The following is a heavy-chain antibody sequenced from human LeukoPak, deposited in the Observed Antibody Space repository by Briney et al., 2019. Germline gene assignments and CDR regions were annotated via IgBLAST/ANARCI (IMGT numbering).Heavy chain of an antibody. Sequence: GGSLRLSCAASGFTFSDYYMTWIRQAPGKGLEWVSYISSSTIYYADSVKGRFTISRDNAKNSLYLQMNSLRVEDTAVYYCASRGDSSGWYLQHWGQGTLVIVSS. CDR3: ASRGDSSGWYLQH. V-gene: IGHV3-11*04. CDR2: ISSSTI. D-gene: IGHD6-19*01. J-gene: IGHJ1*01. CDR1: GFTFSDYY.